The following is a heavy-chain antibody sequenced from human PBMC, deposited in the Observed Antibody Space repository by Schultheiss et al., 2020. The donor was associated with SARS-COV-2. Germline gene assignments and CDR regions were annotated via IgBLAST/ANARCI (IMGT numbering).Heavy chain of an antibody. CDR1: GGSISSYY. Sequence: SQTLSLTCTVSGGSISSYYWSWIRQPPGKGLEWIGYIYYSGSTNYNPSLKSRVTISVDTSKNQFSLKLSSVTAADTAVYYCARAYCSGGSCYYFDYWGQGTLVTVSS. J-gene: IGHJ4*02. D-gene: IGHD2-15*01. CDR2: IYYSGST. V-gene: IGHV4-59*01. CDR3: ARAYCSGGSCYYFDY.